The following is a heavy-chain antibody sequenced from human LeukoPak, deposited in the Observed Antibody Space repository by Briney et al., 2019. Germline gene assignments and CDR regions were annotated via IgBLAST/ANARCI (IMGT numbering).Heavy chain of an antibody. CDR1: GGSISSYY. D-gene: IGHD3-22*01. V-gene: IGHV4-59*12. CDR2: IYYSGST. J-gene: IGHJ4*02. CDR3: TRGSKYNYDASGYYVYQFDH. Sequence: SETLSLTCTVSGGSISSYYWSWIRQPPGKGLEWIGYIYYSGSTNYSPSLKSRVTISVDTSKNQFSLQLNSVTPEDAAVYYCTRGSKYNYDASGYYVYQFDHWGQGTLVTVSS.